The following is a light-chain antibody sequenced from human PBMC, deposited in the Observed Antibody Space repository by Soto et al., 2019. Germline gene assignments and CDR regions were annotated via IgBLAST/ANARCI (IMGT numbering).Light chain of an antibody. CDR2: DTS. CDR1: QSISKD. V-gene: IGKV3-11*01. CDR3: QQHSNWPPIT. J-gene: IGKJ5*01. Sequence: PGARATLSCRASQSISKDFAWFQQKPGQAPRLLIYDTSNRASGIPARFSGSGSGTDFTLTISSLEPEDFAIYYCQQHSNWPPITFGQGTRLEIK.